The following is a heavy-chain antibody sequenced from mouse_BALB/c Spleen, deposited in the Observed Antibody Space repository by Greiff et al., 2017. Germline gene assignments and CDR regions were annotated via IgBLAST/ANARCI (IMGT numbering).Heavy chain of an antibody. J-gene: IGHJ2*01. D-gene: IGHD2-2*01. Sequence: VQLQQSGAELARPGASVKLSCKASGYTFTSYWMQWVKQRPGQGLEWIGAIYPGDGDTRYTQKFKGKATLTADKSSSTAYMQLSSLASEDSAVYYCASGGPNPSWFSYWGQGTTLTVSS. CDR3: ASGGPNPSWFSY. V-gene: IGHV1-87*01. CDR2: IYPGDGDT. CDR1: GYTFTSYW.